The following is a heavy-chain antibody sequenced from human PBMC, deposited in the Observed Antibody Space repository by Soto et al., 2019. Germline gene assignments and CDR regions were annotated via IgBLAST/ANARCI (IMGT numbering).Heavy chain of an antibody. CDR1: VGSISGDGYY. J-gene: IGHJ6*02. CDR2: IYYSGST. Sequence: PSETLSLTCTVSVGSISGDGYYWSWIRQHPGKGLEWIGSIYYSGSTYYNPSLKSRVTISVDTSKNQFSLKLNSVTAADTAVYYCARYYGGNSYGMDVWGQGTTVTVSS. CDR3: ARYYGGNSYGMDV. V-gene: IGHV4-39*01. D-gene: IGHD4-17*01.